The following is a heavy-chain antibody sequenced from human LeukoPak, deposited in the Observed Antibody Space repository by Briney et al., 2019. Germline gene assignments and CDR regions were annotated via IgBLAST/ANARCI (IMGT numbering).Heavy chain of an antibody. V-gene: IGHV1-8*02. J-gene: IGHJ6*02. CDR2: MNPNSGNT. D-gene: IGHD6-19*01. Sequence: GASVKVSCKASGYTFTGYYMHWVRQATGQGLEWMGWMNPNSGNTGYAQKFQGRVTMTRNTSISTAYMELSSLRSEDTAVYYCARGGQQWLGGDYYYGMDVWGQGTTVTVSS. CDR3: ARGGQQWLGGDYYYGMDV. CDR1: GYTFTGYY.